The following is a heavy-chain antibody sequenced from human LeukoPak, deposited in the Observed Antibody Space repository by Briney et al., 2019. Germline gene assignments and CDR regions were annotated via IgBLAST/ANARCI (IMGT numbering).Heavy chain of an antibody. D-gene: IGHD2-21*02. CDR2: IYYGGST. J-gene: IGHJ5*02. V-gene: IGHV4-39*01. Sequence: SQTLSLTCTVSGGSISSSSYYWGWIRQPPGRGLEWIATIYYGGSTFYNPSLKSRVTISVDTSKNQCSLRLSSVTAADTAVYYCASGVWALSWGQGTLVTVSS. CDR1: GGSISSSSYY. CDR3: ASGVWALS.